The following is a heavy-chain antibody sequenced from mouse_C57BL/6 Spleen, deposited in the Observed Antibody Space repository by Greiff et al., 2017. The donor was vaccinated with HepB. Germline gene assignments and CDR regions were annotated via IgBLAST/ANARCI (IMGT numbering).Heavy chain of an antibody. CDR2: ISSGGSYT. CDR1: GFTFSSYG. V-gene: IGHV5-6*01. Sequence: EVQVVESGGDLVKPGGSLKLSCAASGFTFSSYGMSWVRQTPDKRLEWVATISSGGSYTYYPDSVKGRFTISRDNAKNTLYLQMSSLKSEDTAMYYWARQGEGFAYWGQGTLVTVSA. J-gene: IGHJ3*01. CDR3: ARQGEGFAY.